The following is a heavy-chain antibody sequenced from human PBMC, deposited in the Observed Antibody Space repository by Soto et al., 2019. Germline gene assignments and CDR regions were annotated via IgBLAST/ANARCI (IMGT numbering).Heavy chain of an antibody. CDR2: IYPGDSDT. CDR1: GYSFTSYW. V-gene: IGHV5-51*01. D-gene: IGHD3-9*01. J-gene: IGHJ6*02. Sequence: GESLKISCKGSGYSFTSYWIGWVRQMPGKGLEWTGIIYPGDSDTRYSPSFQGQVTISADKSISTAYLQWSSLKASDTAMYYCARGGYYDILTGYYAYYYGMDVWGQGTTVTVSS. CDR3: ARGGYYDILTGYYAYYYGMDV.